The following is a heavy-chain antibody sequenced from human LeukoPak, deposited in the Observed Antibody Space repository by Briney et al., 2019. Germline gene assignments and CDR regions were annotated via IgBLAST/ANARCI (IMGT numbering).Heavy chain of an antibody. CDR2: IIPIFGTA. CDR1: GGTFSRYA. V-gene: IGHV1-69*05. J-gene: IGHJ4*02. CDR3: ASGLPRDGYNPEYYFDY. Sequence: GSSVKVSCKASGGTFSRYAISWVRQAPGQGLEWMGGIIPIFGTANYAQKFQGRVTITTDESTSTAYMELSSLRSEDTAVYYCASGLPRDGYNPEYYFDYWGQGTLVTVSS. D-gene: IGHD5-24*01.